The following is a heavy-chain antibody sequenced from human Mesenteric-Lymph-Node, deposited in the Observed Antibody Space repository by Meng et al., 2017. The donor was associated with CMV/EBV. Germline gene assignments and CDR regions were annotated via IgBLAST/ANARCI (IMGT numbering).Heavy chain of an antibody. D-gene: IGHD4-11*01. J-gene: IGHJ6*02. CDR1: GFTFSSYA. CDR2: ISGSGGST. Sequence: GGSLRLSCAASGFTFSSYAMSWVRQAPGKGLEWVSAISGSGGSTYYADSVKGRFTISRDNAKNSLHLQMNSLRAEDTALYYCARQYDPSAVFMDVWGQGTTVTVSS. V-gene: IGHV3-23*01. CDR3: ARQYDPSAVFMDV.